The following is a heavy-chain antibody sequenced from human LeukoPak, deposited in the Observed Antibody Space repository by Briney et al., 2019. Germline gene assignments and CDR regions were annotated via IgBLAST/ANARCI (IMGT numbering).Heavy chain of an antibody. CDR3: AKAGSSSWYGYFDY. CDR1: GFPFSSYW. CDR2: ISWNSGSI. J-gene: IGHJ4*02. V-gene: IGHV3-9*03. Sequence: GGSLRLSCAASGFPFSSYWMNWVRQAPGKGLEWVSGISWNSGSIGYADSVKGRFTISRDNAKNSLYLQMNSLRAEDMALYYCAKAGSSSWYGYFDYWGQGTLVTVSS. D-gene: IGHD6-13*01.